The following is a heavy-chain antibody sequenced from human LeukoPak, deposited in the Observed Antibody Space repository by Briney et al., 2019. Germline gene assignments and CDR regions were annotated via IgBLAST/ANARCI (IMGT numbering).Heavy chain of an antibody. J-gene: IGHJ4*02. CDR3: ARAVGSGWSSYFDY. CDR2: ITTYNGNT. Sequence: VASVKVSCKASGYTFTSFGISWVRQAPGQGLAWMGWITTYNGNTKYAQKVQGRVTMTTDTSTSTAYMELRSLRSDDTAVYYCARAVGSGWSSYFDYWGQGTLVAVSS. V-gene: IGHV1-18*01. CDR1: GYTFTSFG. D-gene: IGHD6-19*01.